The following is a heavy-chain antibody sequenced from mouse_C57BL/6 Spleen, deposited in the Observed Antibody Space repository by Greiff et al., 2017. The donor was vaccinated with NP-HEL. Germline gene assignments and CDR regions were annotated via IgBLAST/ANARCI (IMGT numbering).Heavy chain of an antibody. CDR1: GFTFSSYA. CDR3: ARGCDYPPFAY. D-gene: IGHD2-4*01. J-gene: IGHJ3*01. CDR2: ISDGGSYT. V-gene: IGHV5-4*01. Sequence: EVQGVESGGGLLKPGGSLKLSCAAPGFTFSSYAMSWVRQTPEKGLEWVATISDGGSYTYNPDNVKGRFTISRDNAKNNLYLQMSHLKSEDTAMYYCARGCDYPPFAYWGQGTLVTVSA.